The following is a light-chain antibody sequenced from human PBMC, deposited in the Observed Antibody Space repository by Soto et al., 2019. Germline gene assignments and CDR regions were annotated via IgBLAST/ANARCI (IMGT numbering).Light chain of an antibody. CDR1: SSDIGGYDR. CDR2: GVN. V-gene: IGLV2-14*01. CDR3: NSYTSSSTYA. J-gene: IGLJ1*01. Sequence: QSALTQPASVSGSPGQSITISCSGTSSDIGGYDRVSWYQQHPGEAPTLIIYGVNNRPSGVSHRFSGSKSGNTASLTISGLQAEDEADYYCNSYTSSSTYAFGTGTKLTVL.